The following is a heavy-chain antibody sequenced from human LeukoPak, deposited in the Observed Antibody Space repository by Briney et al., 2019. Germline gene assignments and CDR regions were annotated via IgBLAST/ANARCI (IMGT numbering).Heavy chain of an antibody. D-gene: IGHD5-18*01. Sequence: ASVKVSCKASGYTFTSYGISWVRQAPGQGLEWMGWISAYNGNTNYAQKLQGRVTMTEDTSTDTAYMELSSLRSEDTAVYYCATDRSGFNYGYDYWGQGTMVTVSS. CDR2: ISAYNGNT. V-gene: IGHV1-18*01. CDR1: GYTFTSYG. CDR3: ATDRSGFNYGYDY. J-gene: IGHJ4*02.